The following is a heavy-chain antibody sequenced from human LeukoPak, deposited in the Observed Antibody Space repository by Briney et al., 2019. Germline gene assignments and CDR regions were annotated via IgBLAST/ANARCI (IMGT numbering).Heavy chain of an antibody. V-gene: IGHV3-30-3*01. J-gene: IGHJ3*01. Sequence: GGSLRLSCAASGFTFTYYAMHWVRQAPGKGLEWVSVVSNDGRNQDYTDSVKGRFIISRDDSKSTVYLQMNSLRVDDTAMYYCARGPDPVVRGPRRAFDLWGQGTMVTVSS. D-gene: IGHD3-10*01. CDR3: ARGPDPVVRGPRRAFDL. CDR1: GFTFTYYA. CDR2: VSNDGRNQ.